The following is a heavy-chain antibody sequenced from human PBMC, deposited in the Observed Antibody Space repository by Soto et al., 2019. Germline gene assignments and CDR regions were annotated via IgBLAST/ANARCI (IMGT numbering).Heavy chain of an antibody. CDR1: GGSISYEYYH. V-gene: IGHV4-30-4*08. CDR2: IHYSGSI. CDR3: AREDDGGDRDYYGLDV. D-gene: IGHD2-21*02. Sequence: QVQLQQSGPGLVKPSQTLSLTCTVSGGSISYEYYHWTWIRQSPGKGLEWIGYIHYSGSIIYNPSVNSRVTRSVDTSKNHFALQLSAVTAADTAVYFCAREDDGGDRDYYGLDVWGQGTTVTVSS. J-gene: IGHJ6*02.